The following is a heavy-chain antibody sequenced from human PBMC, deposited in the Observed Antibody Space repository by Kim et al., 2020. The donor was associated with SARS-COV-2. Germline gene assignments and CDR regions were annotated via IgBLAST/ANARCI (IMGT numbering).Heavy chain of an antibody. J-gene: IGHJ4*02. Sequence: GGSLRLSCAASGFTFSSYSMNWVRQAPGKGLEWVSYISSSSSTIYYADSVKGRFTISRDNAKNSLYLQMNSLRDEDTAVYYCARDRRYWNYAELDYWGQGTLVTVSS. D-gene: IGHD1-7*01. V-gene: IGHV3-48*02. CDR3: ARDRRYWNYAELDY. CDR2: ISSSSSTI. CDR1: GFTFSSYS.